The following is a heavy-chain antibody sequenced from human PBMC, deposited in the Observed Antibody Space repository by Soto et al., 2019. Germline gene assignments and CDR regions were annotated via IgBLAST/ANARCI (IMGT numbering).Heavy chain of an antibody. CDR3: AREGGDGFDY. D-gene: IGHD2-21*02. CDR1: GYTFTDYY. CDR2: IDHYSGGT. V-gene: IGHV1-2*02. Sequence: ASVKVSCKASGYTFTDYYVHWVRQAPGQGLEWMGWIDHYSGGTNYAQKFQGRVAMTRDTSISTAYMELSSLTSDDTAVYDRAREGGDGFDYWGQGTLVTVSS. J-gene: IGHJ4*02.